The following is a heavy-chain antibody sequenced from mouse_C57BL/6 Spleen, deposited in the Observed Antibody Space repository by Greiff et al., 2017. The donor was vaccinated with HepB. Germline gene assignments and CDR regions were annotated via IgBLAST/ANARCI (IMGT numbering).Heavy chain of an antibody. Sequence: EVQRVESGPELVKPGASVKMSCKASGYTFTDYNMHWVKQSHGKSLEWIGYINPNNGGTSYNQKFKGKATLTVNKSSSTAYMELRSLTSEDSAVYYCARKRGTTVVATRYAMDYWGQGTSVTVSS. J-gene: IGHJ4*01. CDR3: ARKRGTTVVATRYAMDY. CDR1: GYTFTDYN. V-gene: IGHV1-22*01. D-gene: IGHD1-1*01. CDR2: INPNNGGT.